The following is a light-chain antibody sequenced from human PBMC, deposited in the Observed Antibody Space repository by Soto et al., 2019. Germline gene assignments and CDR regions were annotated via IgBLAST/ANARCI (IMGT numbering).Light chain of an antibody. CDR1: SSNIRRNT. CDR3: AAWDDSLNGYV. Sequence: QSVLTQPPSASRTPGQRVTISCSGSSSNIRRNTVNWCQQLPGTAPKLLIYGNNQRPSGVPDRFSGSKSGTSASLAISGLQSEDEADYYCAAWDDSLNGYVFGTGTKVTVL. V-gene: IGLV1-44*01. CDR2: GNN. J-gene: IGLJ1*01.